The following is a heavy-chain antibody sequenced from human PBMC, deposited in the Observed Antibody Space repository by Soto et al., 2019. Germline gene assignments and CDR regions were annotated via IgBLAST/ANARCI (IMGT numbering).Heavy chain of an antibody. CDR2: INPSGGST. D-gene: IGHD2-2*01. J-gene: IGHJ5*02. Sequence: ASVKVSCKASGYTFTSYYMHWVRQAPGQGLEWMGIINPSGGSTSYAQKFQGRVTMTRDTSTSTVYMELSSLRSEDTAVYSCARGGIVVVPAAPFDPWGQGTLVTVSS. CDR3: ARGGIVVVPAAPFDP. V-gene: IGHV1-46*03. CDR1: GYTFTSYY.